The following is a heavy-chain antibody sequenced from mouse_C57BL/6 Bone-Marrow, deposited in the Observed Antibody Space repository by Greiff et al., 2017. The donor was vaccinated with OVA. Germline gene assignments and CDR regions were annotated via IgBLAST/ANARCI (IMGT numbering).Heavy chain of an antibody. V-gene: IGHV2-5*01. Sequence: VHLVESGPGLVQPSQSLSITCTVSGFSLTSYGVHWVRQSPGKGLEWLGVIWRGGSTDYNAAFMSRLSITKDNSKSQVFFKMNSLQADDTAIYYCAKNSPNWDYFDYWGQGTTLTVSS. CDR2: IWRGGST. D-gene: IGHD4-1*01. J-gene: IGHJ2*01. CDR1: GFSLTSYG. CDR3: AKNSPNWDYFDY.